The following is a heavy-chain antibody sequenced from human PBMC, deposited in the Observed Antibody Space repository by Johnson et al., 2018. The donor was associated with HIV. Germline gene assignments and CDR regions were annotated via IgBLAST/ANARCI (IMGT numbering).Heavy chain of an antibody. V-gene: IGHV3-33*01. CDR1: GFTFNSYG. Sequence: QVHLVESGGGVVQPGRSLRLSCAASGFTFNSYGMHWVRQAPGKGLEWVAVIWYDGSNKYYADSVKGRFTISRDNSKNTLYLQMNSLRAEDTAVYYCARDQGWGDAFDIWGQGTMVIVSS. J-gene: IGHJ3*02. CDR3: ARDQGWGDAFDI. CDR2: IWYDGSNK. D-gene: IGHD3-16*01.